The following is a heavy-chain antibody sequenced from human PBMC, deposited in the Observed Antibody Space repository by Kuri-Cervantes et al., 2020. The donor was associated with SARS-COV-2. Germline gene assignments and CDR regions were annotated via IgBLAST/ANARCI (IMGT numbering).Heavy chain of an antibody. Sequence: GGSLRLSCAASGFIFSNAWMSWVRQAPGKGLEWIGRIKSRADGGTGDYVAPVKGRFTLSRDDSTNTLYLQMNSLKTEDTAVYYCTTGSVRGQWLEPRRHDGFDLWGQGTMVTVSS. J-gene: IGHJ3*01. V-gene: IGHV3-15*01. CDR1: GFIFSNAW. D-gene: IGHD6-19*01. CDR2: IKSRADGGTG. CDR3: TTGSVRGQWLEPRRHDGFDL.